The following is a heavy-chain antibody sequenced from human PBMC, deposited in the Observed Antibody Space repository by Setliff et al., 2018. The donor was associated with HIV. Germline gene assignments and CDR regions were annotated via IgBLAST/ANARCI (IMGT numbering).Heavy chain of an antibody. J-gene: IGHJ6*02. Sequence: GGSLRLSCAASGFTVSNNYMSWVRQAPGKGLEWVSVIYDGGATYYGDSVKGRFTISRDNSKNTLHLQMNSLRAEDTAVYYCARGRNRNYVVYGMDVWGQGTTVTVSS. V-gene: IGHV3-53*05. CDR3: ARGRNRNYVVYGMDV. CDR2: IYDGGAT. CDR1: GFTVSNNY. D-gene: IGHD1-7*01.